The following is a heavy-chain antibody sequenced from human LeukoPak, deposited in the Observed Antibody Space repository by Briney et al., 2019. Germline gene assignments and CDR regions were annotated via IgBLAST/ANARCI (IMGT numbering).Heavy chain of an antibody. J-gene: IGHJ6*02. CDR2: ITNDGSST. CDR1: GLTFSSHW. CDR3: ARDRDFWSGYYRYYYYGMDV. Sequence: GGSLRLSCAASGLTFSSHWMHWVRQAPGKGLVWASRITNDGSSTTYADSVKGRFTISRDNAKNMLYLQVNSLRAEDTAVYYCARDRDFWSGYYRYYYYGMDVWGQGTTVTVSS. D-gene: IGHD3-3*01. V-gene: IGHV3-74*01.